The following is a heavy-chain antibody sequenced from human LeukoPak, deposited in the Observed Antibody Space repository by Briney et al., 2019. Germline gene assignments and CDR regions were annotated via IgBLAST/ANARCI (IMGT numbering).Heavy chain of an antibody. CDR1: GGTFSSYA. V-gene: IGHV1-69*06. CDR3: ARGDTLYGSSAHAGY. CDR2: IIPIFGTP. D-gene: IGHD6-13*01. J-gene: IGHJ4*02. Sequence: GSSVKVSCKASGGTFSSYAISWVRQAPGQGLEWMGGIIPIFGTPNYAQNFQGRVTITADTSTNAAYMELSSLRSGDTAVYYCARGDTLYGSSAHAGYWGQGALVTVSS.